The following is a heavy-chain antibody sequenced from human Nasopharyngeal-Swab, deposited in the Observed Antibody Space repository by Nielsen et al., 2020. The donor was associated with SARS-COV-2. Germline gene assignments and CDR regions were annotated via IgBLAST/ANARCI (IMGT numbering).Heavy chain of an antibody. CDR3: ARGGVAAAGTSSYGLDV. V-gene: IGHV3-33*01. D-gene: IGHD6-13*01. CDR1: GFRFPSYG. Sequence: GESLKISCVAFGFRFPSYGMHWVRQAPGKGLEWVAIIYYDGSNINYVASVKGRFTISRDNSMNTVYLQMNSLRAEDTAVYYCARGGVAAAGTSSYGLDVWGQGTTVIVSS. J-gene: IGHJ6*02. CDR2: IYYDGSNI.